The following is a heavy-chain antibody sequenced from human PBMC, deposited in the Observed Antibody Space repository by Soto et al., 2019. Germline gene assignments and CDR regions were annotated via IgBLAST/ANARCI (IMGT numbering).Heavy chain of an antibody. V-gene: IGHV4-31*03. J-gene: IGHJ4*02. CDR1: GGSITSSGYY. CDR2: TSNSGST. Sequence: QVQLQESGPGLVKPSQTLSLTCTVSGGSITSSGYYWSWIRQHPGEGLEWIGFTSNSGSTSYNPSLKSRVTITGDTSSNQFSLNLKSVTVADTDVYYCARGGGSTKVDYWGQGTLVTVSP. D-gene: IGHD2-2*01. CDR3: ARGGGSTKVDY.